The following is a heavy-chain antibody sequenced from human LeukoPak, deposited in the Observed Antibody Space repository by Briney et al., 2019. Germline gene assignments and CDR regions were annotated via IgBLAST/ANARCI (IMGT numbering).Heavy chain of an antibody. Sequence: SETLSLTCTVSGGSISSSSYYWGWIRQPPGKGLEWIGSIYYSGSTYYNPSLKSRVTISVDTSKNQFSLKLSSVTAADTAVYYCARTVTNYYYYYMDVWGKGTTVTVSS. CDR3: ARTVTNYYYYYMDV. CDR1: GGSISSSSYY. J-gene: IGHJ6*03. D-gene: IGHD4-17*01. V-gene: IGHV4-39*07. CDR2: IYYSGST.